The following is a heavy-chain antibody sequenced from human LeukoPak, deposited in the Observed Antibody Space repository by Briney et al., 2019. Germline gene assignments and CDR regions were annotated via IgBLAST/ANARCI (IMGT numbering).Heavy chain of an antibody. D-gene: IGHD1-26*01. J-gene: IGHJ4*02. V-gene: IGHV3-30-3*01. CDR1: GFTFSSYA. Sequence: PGGSLRLSCAASGFTFSSYAMHWVRQAPGKGLEWVAVISYDGSNKYYADSVKGRFTISSDNSKNTLYLQMNSLRAEDTAVYYCARDLVGATYYFDYWGQGTLVTVSS. CDR2: ISYDGSNK. CDR3: ARDLVGATYYFDY.